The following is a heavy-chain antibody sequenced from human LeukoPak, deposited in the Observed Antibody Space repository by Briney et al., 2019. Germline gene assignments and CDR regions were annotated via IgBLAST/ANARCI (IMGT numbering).Heavy chain of an antibody. Sequence: GGSLRLSCADSGFTFRTYWMSWVRQAPGKGLECVANIKQDGSEKYYVHSVKGRFTISRDNAKNSLYLQLNSLRAENTAVYNCASHNYGGYFDYWGQGTLVTVSS. V-gene: IGHV3-7*01. CDR1: GFTFRTYW. CDR3: ASHNYGGYFDY. CDR2: IKQDGSEK. J-gene: IGHJ4*02. D-gene: IGHD3-16*01.